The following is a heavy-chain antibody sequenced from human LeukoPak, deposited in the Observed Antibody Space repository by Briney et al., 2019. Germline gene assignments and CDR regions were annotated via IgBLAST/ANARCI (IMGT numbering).Heavy chain of an antibody. D-gene: IGHD3-22*01. V-gene: IGHV4-4*07. J-gene: IGHJ4*02. CDR2: IYTSGTT. CDR1: GGSINTYY. CDR3: ARDRYHGSGYYYPFDY. Sequence: PSETLSLTCTVSGGSINTYYWSWIRQPAGKGLEWIGRIYTSGTTNYNPSLKSRVTMSVDTSKNQFSLNLNSLTAADTGVYYCARDRYHGSGYYYPFDYWGQGTLVIVSS.